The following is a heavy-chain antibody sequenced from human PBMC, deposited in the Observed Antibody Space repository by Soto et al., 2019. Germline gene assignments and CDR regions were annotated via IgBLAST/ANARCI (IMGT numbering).Heavy chain of an antibody. V-gene: IGHV3-30*18. CDR3: AKDSDDPRGYNSDGMDV. CDR1: GFTFSSYG. CDR2: ISYDGSNK. Sequence: QVQLVESGGGVVQPGRSLRLSCAASGFTFSSYGMHWVRQAPGKGLEWVAVISYDGSNKYYADSVKGRFTISRDNSKNTLYLQMNSLRAEDTAVYYCAKDSDDPRGYNSDGMDVWGQGTTVTVSS. J-gene: IGHJ6*02. D-gene: IGHD5-12*01.